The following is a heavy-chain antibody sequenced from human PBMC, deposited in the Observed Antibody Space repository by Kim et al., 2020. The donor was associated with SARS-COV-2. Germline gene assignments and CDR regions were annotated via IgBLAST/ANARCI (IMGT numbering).Heavy chain of an antibody. D-gene: IGHD2-2*01. Sequence: GGSLRLSCAASGFTFSSYAMSWVRQAPGKGLEWVSAISGSGGSTYYADSVKGRFTISRDNSKNTLYLQMNSLRAEDTAVYYCAKGKMPVPPYYYYGMDVWGQGTTVTVSS. CDR1: GFTFSSYA. V-gene: IGHV3-23*01. CDR3: AKGKMPVPPYYYYGMDV. CDR2: ISGSGGST. J-gene: IGHJ6*02.